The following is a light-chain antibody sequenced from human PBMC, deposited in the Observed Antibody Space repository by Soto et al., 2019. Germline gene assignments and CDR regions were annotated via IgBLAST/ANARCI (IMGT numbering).Light chain of an antibody. CDR3: KQYGSSPRT. V-gene: IGKV3-20*01. Sequence: EIVLTQSPGTLSLSPGERATLSCRASQSVSSSYLAWYQQKPGQAPRLLIYGTSNRATGIQDRFSGSGSGTDFSLTISSLEPGDLAVYYCKQYGSSPRTFGQGTKVDIK. J-gene: IGKJ1*01. CDR2: GTS. CDR1: QSVSSSY.